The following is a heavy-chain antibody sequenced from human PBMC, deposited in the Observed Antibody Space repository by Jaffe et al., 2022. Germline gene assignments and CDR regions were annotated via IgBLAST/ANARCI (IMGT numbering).Heavy chain of an antibody. J-gene: IGHJ4*02. CDR2: IYHSGST. CDR1: GYSISSGYY. Sequence: QVQLQESGPGLVKPSETLSLTCAVSGYSISSGYYWGWIRQPPGKGLEWIGSIYHSGSTYYNPSLKSRVTISVDTSKNQFSLKLSSVTAADTAVYYCASHRGYYYDSSGYYWDYWGQGTLVTVSS. D-gene: IGHD3-22*01. V-gene: IGHV4-38-2*01. CDR3: ASHRGYYYDSSGYYWDY.